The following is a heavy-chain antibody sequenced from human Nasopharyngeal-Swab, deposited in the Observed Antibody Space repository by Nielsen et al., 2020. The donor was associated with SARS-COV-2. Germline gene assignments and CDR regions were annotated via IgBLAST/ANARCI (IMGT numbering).Heavy chain of an antibody. D-gene: IGHD1-1*01. Sequence: VRQAPGKGLEWVSTIANGGTTTYYADSVRGGFTISRDDSKNTLYLQMSNLRDEDTALYYCARRGGQQGRAWLDPWGQGILVTVSS. CDR3: ARRGGQQGRAWLDP. J-gene: IGHJ5*02. V-gene: IGHV3-23*01. CDR2: IANGGTTT.